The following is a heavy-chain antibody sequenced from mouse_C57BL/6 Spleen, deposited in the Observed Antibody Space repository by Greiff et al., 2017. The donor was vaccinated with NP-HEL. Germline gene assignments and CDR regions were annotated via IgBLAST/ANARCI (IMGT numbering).Heavy chain of an antibody. Sequence: VQLQQSGPELVKPGASVKISCKASGYSFTGYYMNWVKQSPEKSLEWIGAINPSTGGTTYNQKFKAKATLTVDKSSSTAYMQLKSLTSEDSAVYYCARWDSSGYVNAMDYWGQGTSVTVSS. CDR2: INPSTGGT. CDR3: ARWDSSGYVNAMDY. D-gene: IGHD3-2*02. CDR1: GYSFTGYY. J-gene: IGHJ4*01. V-gene: IGHV1-42*01.